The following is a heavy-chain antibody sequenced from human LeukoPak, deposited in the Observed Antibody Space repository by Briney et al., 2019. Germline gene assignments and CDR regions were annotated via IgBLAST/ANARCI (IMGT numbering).Heavy chain of an antibody. J-gene: IGHJ4*02. D-gene: IGHD3-22*01. CDR2: ISSSSSTI. V-gene: IGHV3-48*01. Sequence: GGSLRLSCAASGFTFSSYSMNWVRQAPGKGLEWVSYISSSSSTIYYADSVKGRFTISRDNSKNTLYLQMNSLRAEDTAVYYCAKSTPGWYYYDSSGYYPGGVFDYWGQGTLVTVSS. CDR3: AKSTPGWYYYDSSGYYPGGVFDY. CDR1: GFTFSSYS.